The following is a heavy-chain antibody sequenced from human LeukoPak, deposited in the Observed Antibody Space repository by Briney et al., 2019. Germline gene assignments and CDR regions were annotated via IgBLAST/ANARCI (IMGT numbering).Heavy chain of an antibody. D-gene: IGHD3-3*01. CDR1: GGSFIGYY. CDR2: INHSGGA. V-gene: IGHV4-34*01. CDR3: ARVPLRFLEPFDY. Sequence: SETLSLTCAVYGGSFIGYYWSWISQPPGKGLEWIGEINHSGGANYNPSLKSRVTISADTSKSQFSLKLGSVTAADTAVYYCARVPLRFLEPFDYWGQGTLVTVSS. J-gene: IGHJ4*02.